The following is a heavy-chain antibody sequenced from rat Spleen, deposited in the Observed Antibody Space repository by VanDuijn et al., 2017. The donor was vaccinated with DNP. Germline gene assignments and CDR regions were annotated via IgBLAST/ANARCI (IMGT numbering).Heavy chain of an antibody. CDR1: GFTFSDYY. J-gene: IGHJ2*01. V-gene: IGHV5-22*01. CDR3: ARHVLPLRVWDY. CDR2: ISSDGGSN. D-gene: IGHD1-4*01. Sequence: EVQLVESGGDLVQPGRSLKLSCAASGFTFSDYYMAWVRQAPTKGLEWVAYISSDGGSNYHGDSVKGRFTISRDIVKNILYLQMNSLRSEDMATYYCARHVLPLRVWDYWGQGVMVTVSS.